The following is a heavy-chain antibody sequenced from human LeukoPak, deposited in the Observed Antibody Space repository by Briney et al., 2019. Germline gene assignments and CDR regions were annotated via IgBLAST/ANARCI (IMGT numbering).Heavy chain of an antibody. V-gene: IGHV3-23*01. D-gene: IGHD3-22*01. CDR2: ISGSGGST. Sequence: GGSLRLSCAASGFTFSSYAMSWVRQAPGKGLEWVSDISGSGGSTYYADSVKGRFTISRDNSKNTLYLQMNSLRAEDTAVYYCAKDLSPYYYDSSGGYWGQGTLVTVSS. J-gene: IGHJ4*02. CDR3: AKDLSPYYYDSSGGY. CDR1: GFTFSSYA.